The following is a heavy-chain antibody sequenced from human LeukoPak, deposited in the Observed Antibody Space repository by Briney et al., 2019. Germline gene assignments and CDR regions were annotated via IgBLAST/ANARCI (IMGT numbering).Heavy chain of an antibody. V-gene: IGHV1-24*01. CDR1: GYTLTELS. Sequence: GASVKVSCKVSGYTLTELSMHWVRQAPGKGLEWMGGFDPEDGETIYAQKFQGRVTMTEDTSTDTAYMELSSLRSEDTAVYYCATVWSGYHFSAFDIWGQGTMVTVSS. D-gene: IGHD3-3*01. CDR3: ATVWSGYHFSAFDI. J-gene: IGHJ3*02. CDR2: FDPEDGET.